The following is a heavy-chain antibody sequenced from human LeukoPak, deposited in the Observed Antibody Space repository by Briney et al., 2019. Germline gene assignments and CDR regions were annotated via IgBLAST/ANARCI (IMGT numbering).Heavy chain of an antibody. V-gene: IGHV4-39*01. Sequence: SETLSLTCTVSGGSISSSSYYWGCIRQPPGKGLEWIGIIYYSGSTYYNPSLKSRATISVDTSKNQSSLKLSSVTGPDTAVYYCPRSGDDYGDYVHIDYWGPGNLVTLS. CDR2: IYYSGST. J-gene: IGHJ4*02. CDR1: GGSISSSSYY. CDR3: PRSGDDYGDYVHIDY. D-gene: IGHD4-17*01.